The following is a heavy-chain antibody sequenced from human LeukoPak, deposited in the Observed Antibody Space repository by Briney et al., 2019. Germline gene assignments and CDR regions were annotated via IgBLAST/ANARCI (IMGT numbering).Heavy chain of an antibody. J-gene: IGHJ5*02. V-gene: IGHV1-69*05. CDR2: IIPIFGTA. CDR3: ARGGVIAARPDNWFDP. CDR1: GGTFSSYA. D-gene: IGHD6-6*01. Sequence: ASVKVSCKASGGTFSSYAISWVRQAPGQGLEWMGGIIPIFGTANYAQKFQGRVTITTDESTSTAYMELSSLRSEDTAVYYCARGGVIAARPDNWFDPWGQGTLVTVSS.